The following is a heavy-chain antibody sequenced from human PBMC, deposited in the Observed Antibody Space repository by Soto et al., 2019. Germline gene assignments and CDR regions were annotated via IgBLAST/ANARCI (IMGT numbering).Heavy chain of an antibody. V-gene: IGHV1-58*01. J-gene: IGHJ6*02. CDR1: GFTFSSSA. Sequence: SVKVSCKASGFTFSSSAVQWVRQARGQRLEWIGWIVVGSGKTNYAQKFLERVTITRDMSTSTAYMELSSLRYEDTAVYYCAGRYCSGGSCYNYYGMDVWGQGTTVTVSS. CDR2: IVVGSGKT. D-gene: IGHD2-15*01. CDR3: AGRYCSGGSCYNYYGMDV.